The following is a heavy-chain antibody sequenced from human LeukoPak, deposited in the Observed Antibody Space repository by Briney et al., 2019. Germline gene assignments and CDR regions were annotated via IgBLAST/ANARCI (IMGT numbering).Heavy chain of an antibody. D-gene: IGHD3-22*01. CDR2: INWKSNDV. CDR1: GFTFDDYA. J-gene: IGHJ4*02. CDR3: AKDISGYFNVIDF. V-gene: IGHV3-9*01. Sequence: GGSLRLSCVASGFTFDDYAMHWVRQGPGKGLEWVSGINWKSNDVGYADSVKGRFTISRDSAKNSVYLQMNSLRAEDTAFYYCAKDISGYFNVIDFWGQGTLVTVSS.